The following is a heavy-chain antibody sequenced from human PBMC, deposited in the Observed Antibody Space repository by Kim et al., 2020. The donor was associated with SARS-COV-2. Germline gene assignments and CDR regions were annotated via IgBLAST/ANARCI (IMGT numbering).Heavy chain of an antibody. D-gene: IGHD2-15*01. CDR3: AKDYGSCSGSSCYFDY. J-gene: IGHJ4*02. Sequence: SVRGQFTISRDNSKNTLYLQMNSLRAEDTAVYYCAKDYGSCSGSSCYFDYWGQGTLVTVSS. V-gene: IGHV3-33*06.